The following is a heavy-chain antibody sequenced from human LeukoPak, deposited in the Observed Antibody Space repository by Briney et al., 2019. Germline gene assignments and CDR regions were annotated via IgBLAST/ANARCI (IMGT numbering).Heavy chain of an antibody. CDR3: AKGDCSSTSCYTLDY. CDR1: GFTFDDYA. J-gene: IGHJ4*02. D-gene: IGHD2-2*02. CDR2: ISWNSGSI. V-gene: IGHV3-9*03. Sequence: GGSLRLSCAASGFTFDDYAMHWVRQAPGKGLEWVSGISWNSGSIGYADSVEGRFTISRDNAKNSLYLQMNSLRAEDMALYYCAKGDCSSTSCYTLDYWGQGTLVTVSS.